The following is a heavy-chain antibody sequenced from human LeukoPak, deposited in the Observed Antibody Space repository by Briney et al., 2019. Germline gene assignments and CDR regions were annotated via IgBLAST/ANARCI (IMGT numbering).Heavy chain of an antibody. D-gene: IGHD3-22*01. CDR1: GFPLSDYY. CDR3: ARDQGFAYDLDAFNV. Sequence: GGPLRLSCAASGFPLSDYYMTWIRQAPGKGLEWVSYISGNGRTIYYADSVKGRFTISRDNTKNSLSLQMHSLRAEDTAVYYCARDQGFAYDLDAFNVWGQGTMVTVSS. V-gene: IGHV3-11*01. J-gene: IGHJ3*01. CDR2: ISGNGRTI.